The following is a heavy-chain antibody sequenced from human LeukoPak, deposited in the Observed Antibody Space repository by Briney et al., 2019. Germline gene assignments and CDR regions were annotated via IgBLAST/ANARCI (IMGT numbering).Heavy chain of an antibody. J-gene: IGHJ4*02. CDR3: ADITWGN. D-gene: IGHD3-10*01. Sequence: SETLSLTCTVSGGSISSGSYYWGWIRQPPGKGLEWIGNIYYSGSTYYNPSLKSRVTMSVDTSKNQFSLKLSSVTAADTAVYYCADITWGNWGQGTLVTVSS. CDR2: IYYSGST. V-gene: IGHV4-39*07. CDR1: GGSISSGSYY.